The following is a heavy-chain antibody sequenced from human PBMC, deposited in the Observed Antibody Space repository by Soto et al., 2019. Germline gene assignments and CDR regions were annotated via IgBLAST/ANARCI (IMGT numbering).Heavy chain of an antibody. CDR3: ARERQVGPYYYYAMDV. J-gene: IGHJ6*02. CDR1: GGSISSGGYS. CDR2: IYHSGST. V-gene: IGHV4-30-2*01. Sequence: PSETLSLTCAVSGGSISSGGYSWSWIRQPPGKGLEWIGYIYHSGSTYYNPSLKSRVTISVDRSKNQFSLKLSSVTAADTALYYCARERQVGPYYYYAMDVWGQGTTVTVSS.